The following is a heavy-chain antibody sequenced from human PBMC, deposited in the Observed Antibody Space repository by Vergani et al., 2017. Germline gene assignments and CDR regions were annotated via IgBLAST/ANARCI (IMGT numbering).Heavy chain of an antibody. D-gene: IGHD3-3*01. J-gene: IGHJ5*02. V-gene: IGHV4-34*01. Sequence: QVQLQQWGAGLLKPSETLSLTCAVYGGSFSGYYWSWIRQPPGKGLEWIGEINHSGSTNYNPSLKSRVTISVDTSKNQFSLKLSSVTAADTAVYYCAGARIFPELRSPNWFDPWGQGTLVTVSS. CDR1: GGSFSGYY. CDR2: INHSGST. CDR3: AGARIFPELRSPNWFDP.